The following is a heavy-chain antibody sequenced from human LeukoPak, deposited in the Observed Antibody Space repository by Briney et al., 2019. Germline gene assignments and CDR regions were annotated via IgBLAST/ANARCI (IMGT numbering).Heavy chain of an antibody. CDR1: GGSISSGGYS. CDR3: ARDFTVQYYDYVWGSAYFDY. Sequence: PSETLSLTCAVSGGSISSGGYSWSWIRQPPGKGLEWIGYIYHSGSTYYNPSLKSRVTISVDRSKNQFSLKLSSVTAADTAVYYCARDFTVQYYDYVWGSAYFDYWGQGTLVTVSS. V-gene: IGHV4-30-2*01. CDR2: IYHSGST. J-gene: IGHJ4*02. D-gene: IGHD3-16*01.